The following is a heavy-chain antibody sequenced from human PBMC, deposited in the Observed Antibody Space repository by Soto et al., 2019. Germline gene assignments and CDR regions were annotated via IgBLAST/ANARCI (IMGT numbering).Heavy chain of an antibody. Sequence: QVQLVQSGAEVKKPGASVKVSCKASGYTFTSYGISWVRQAPGQGLEWMGWISAYNGNTNYAQKLQGRVTMTTDTSTSTAYMELRSLRSDDTAVYYCARDSGRQLDYYYYYGMDVWGQGTTVTVSS. V-gene: IGHV1-18*01. J-gene: IGHJ6*02. CDR3: ARDSGRQLDYYYYYGMDV. CDR1: GYTFTSYG. CDR2: ISAYNGNT. D-gene: IGHD6-13*01.